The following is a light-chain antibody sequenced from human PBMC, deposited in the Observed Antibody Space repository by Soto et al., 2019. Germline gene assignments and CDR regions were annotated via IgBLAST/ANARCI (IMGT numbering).Light chain of an antibody. CDR1: SGHSSYA. CDR2: LNSDGSH. CDR3: QTWGTGIAV. Sequence: QLVLTQSPSASASLGASVKLTCTLRSGHSSYAIAWHQQQPEKGPRYLMKLNSDGSHNKGDGIPDRFSGSSSGAERYLTISSLQSEDEADYYCQTWGTGIAVFGGGTQLTVL. J-gene: IGLJ7*01. V-gene: IGLV4-69*01.